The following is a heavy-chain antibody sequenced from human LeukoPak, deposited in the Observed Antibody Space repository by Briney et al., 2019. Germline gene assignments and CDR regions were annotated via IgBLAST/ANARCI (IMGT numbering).Heavy chain of an antibody. CDR1: GGSISSYY. Sequence: TSSETLSLTCTVSGGSISSYYWSWIRQPPGKGLEWIGYIYYSGSTNYNPSLKSRVTISVDTSKNQFSLNLNSVTAADTAVYYCATIVVNWNYMNYWGRGVLVTVSS. CDR2: IYYSGST. J-gene: IGHJ4*02. CDR3: ATIVVNWNYMNY. V-gene: IGHV4-59*12. D-gene: IGHD1-7*01.